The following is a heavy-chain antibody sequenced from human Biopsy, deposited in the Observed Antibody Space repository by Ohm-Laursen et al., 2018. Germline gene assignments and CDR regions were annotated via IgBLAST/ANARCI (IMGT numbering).Heavy chain of an antibody. Sequence: SSVKVSCKASGGTFSSYSISWVRQAPGQGLEWMGGIIPIFGIINHAQKFQGRVTISADEPTTTAYMELGSLRSEDTAVYYCATPFQYYDSWGGYPPFDHWGQGTLVTVSS. J-gene: IGHJ4*02. D-gene: IGHD3-3*01. V-gene: IGHV1-69*01. CDR1: GGTFSSYS. CDR3: ATPFQYYDSWGGYPPFDH. CDR2: IIPIFGII.